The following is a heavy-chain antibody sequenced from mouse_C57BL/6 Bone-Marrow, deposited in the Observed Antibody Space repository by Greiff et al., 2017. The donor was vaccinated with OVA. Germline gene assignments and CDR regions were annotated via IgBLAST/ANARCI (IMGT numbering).Heavy chain of an antibody. CDR2: ISYDGSN. V-gene: IGHV3-6*01. Sequence: EVKLVESGPGLVKPSQSLSLTCSVPGYSITSGYYWNWIRQFPGNKLEWMGYISYDGSNNYNPSLKNRISITRDTSKNQFFLKLNSVTTEDTATYYCARDEEYGNPCFDVWGTGTTVTVSS. CDR1: GYSITSGYY. D-gene: IGHD2-1*01. CDR3: ARDEEYGNPCFDV. J-gene: IGHJ1*03.